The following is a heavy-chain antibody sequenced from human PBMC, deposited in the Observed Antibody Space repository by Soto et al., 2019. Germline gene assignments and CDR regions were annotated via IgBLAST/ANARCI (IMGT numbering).Heavy chain of an antibody. D-gene: IGHD6-6*01. CDR1: GYTFTDYR. J-gene: IGHJ5*02. CDR3: ARPAGRLANWFDP. V-gene: IGHV1-46*01. CDR2: INPSGGST. Sequence: QVLLVQSGVEVKKPGASVKVSCKASGYTFTDYRMIWVRQAPGQGLEWMGIINPSGGSTNYAPNFQGRVTLTRDSFTSTVYMELSNLRSEDTAVYYCARPAGRLANWFDPWGQGTLVTVSS.